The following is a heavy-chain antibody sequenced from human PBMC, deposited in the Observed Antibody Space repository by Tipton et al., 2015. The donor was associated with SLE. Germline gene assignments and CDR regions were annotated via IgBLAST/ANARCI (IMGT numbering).Heavy chain of an antibody. Sequence: QVQLVQSGAEVKKPGASVKVSCKASGYTFTSYGISWVRQAPGQGLEWMGWIIPIFDTANYAQKFQGRVTISTDESTSTAYMELSSLRSEDTAVYYCASATAALVPGGMDVWGQGTTVTVSS. CDR1: GYTFTSYG. CDR3: ASATAALVPGGMDV. CDR2: IIPIFDTA. J-gene: IGHJ6*02. V-gene: IGHV1-69*01. D-gene: IGHD6-13*01.